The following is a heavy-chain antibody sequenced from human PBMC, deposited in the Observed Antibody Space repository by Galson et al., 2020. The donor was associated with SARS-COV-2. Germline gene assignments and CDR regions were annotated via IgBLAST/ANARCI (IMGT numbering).Heavy chain of an antibody. Sequence: GGSLRLSCAASGFTFSSYWMSWVRQAPGKGLEWVANIKQDGSEKYYVDSVKGRFTISRDNAKNSLYLQMNSLRAEDTAVYYCARDWGAAAAGGAEGFDPWGQGTLVTVSS. D-gene: IGHD6-13*01. J-gene: IGHJ5*02. CDR3: ARDWGAAAAGGAEGFDP. CDR1: GFTFSSYW. CDR2: IKQDGSEK. V-gene: IGHV3-7*03.